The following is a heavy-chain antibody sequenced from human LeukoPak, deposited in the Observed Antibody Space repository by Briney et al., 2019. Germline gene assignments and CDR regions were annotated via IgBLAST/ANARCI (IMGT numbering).Heavy chain of an antibody. J-gene: IGHJ6*02. D-gene: IGHD3-10*01. V-gene: IGHV3-30*04. CDR2: ISYDGSNK. CDR1: GFTFSSYA. CDR3: ARDGSIWSENYYYYGMDV. Sequence: GGSLRLSRAASGFTFSSYAMHWVRQAPGKGLEWVAVISYDGSNKYYADSVKGRFTISRDNSKNTLYLQMNSLRAEDTAVYYCARDGSIWSENYYYYGMDVWGQGTTVTVSS.